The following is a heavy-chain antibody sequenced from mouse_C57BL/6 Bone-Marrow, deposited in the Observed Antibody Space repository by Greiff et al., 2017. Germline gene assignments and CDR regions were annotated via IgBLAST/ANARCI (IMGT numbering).Heavy chain of an antibody. CDR2: FYPGSGSL. Sequence: QVQLQQSGAELVKPGASVKLSCKASGYTFTEYTIHWVKQRPGQGLAWIGWFYPGSGSLKYNEKFKDKATLTADKSSSTAYMEHSRLTSKDSAVYCCERHEENYGSSYWYFDVWGTGTTVTGSA. CDR3: ERHEENYGSSYWYFDV. V-gene: IGHV1-62-2*01. D-gene: IGHD1-1*01. J-gene: IGHJ1*03. CDR1: GYTFTEYT.